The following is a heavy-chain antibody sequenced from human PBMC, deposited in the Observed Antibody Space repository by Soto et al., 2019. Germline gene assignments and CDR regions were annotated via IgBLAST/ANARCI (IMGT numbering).Heavy chain of an antibody. V-gene: IGHV4-59*01. Sequence: SETLSLTCTVSGGSISSYYWSWIRQPPGKGLEWIGYIYYGGSTNYNPSLKSRVTISVDTSKNQFSLKLSSVTAADTAVYYCARDEGYSYGLVYWGQGTLVTVSS. CDR1: GGSISSYY. CDR3: ARDEGYSYGLVY. CDR2: IYYGGST. D-gene: IGHD5-18*01. J-gene: IGHJ4*02.